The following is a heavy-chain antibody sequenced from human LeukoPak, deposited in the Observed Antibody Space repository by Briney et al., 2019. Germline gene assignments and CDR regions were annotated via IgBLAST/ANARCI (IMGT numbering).Heavy chain of an antibody. J-gene: IGHJ6*03. D-gene: IGHD3-3*01. Sequence: SETLSLTCTVSGGSISSYYWSLIRQPPGKGLEWIGYIYYSGSTNYNPSLKSRVTISVDTSKNQFSLKLSSVTAADTAVYYCARKDYDFWSGTGYSMDVWGKGTTVTVSS. CDR3: ARKDYDFWSGTGYSMDV. CDR2: IYYSGST. V-gene: IGHV4-59*01. CDR1: GGSISSYY.